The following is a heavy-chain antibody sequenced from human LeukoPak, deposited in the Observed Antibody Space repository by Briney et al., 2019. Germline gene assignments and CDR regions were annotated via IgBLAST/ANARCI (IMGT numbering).Heavy chain of an antibody. CDR3: AREVRFSGRTE. Sequence: SETLSLTCTVSGGSISSGGYYWSWIRQHPGKGLEWIGYIYYSGSTYYNPSLKSRVTISVDTSKNQFSLKLNSVTAADTAVYYCAREVRFSGRTEWGQGTLVTVSS. CDR1: GGSISSGGYY. D-gene: IGHD1-26*01. CDR2: IYYSGST. V-gene: IGHV4-31*03. J-gene: IGHJ4*02.